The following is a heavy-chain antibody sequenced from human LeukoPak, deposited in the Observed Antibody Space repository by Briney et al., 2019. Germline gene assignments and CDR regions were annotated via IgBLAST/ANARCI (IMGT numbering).Heavy chain of an antibody. CDR1: GFTFSNNG. CDR2: LSGSGSSV. CDR3: AKGLNWFDP. V-gene: IGHV3-23*01. J-gene: IGHJ5*02. Sequence: PGGSLRLSCVVSGFTFSNNGMSWVRQDPGKGLEWVSGLSGSGSSVYYADSVRGRLTISRDNSRNTLYLQLDSLRADDTAVYYCAKGLNWFDPWGQGTLVTVSS. D-gene: IGHD2-8*01.